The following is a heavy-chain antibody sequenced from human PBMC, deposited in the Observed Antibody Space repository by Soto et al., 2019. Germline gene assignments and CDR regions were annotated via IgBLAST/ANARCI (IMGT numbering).Heavy chain of an antibody. Sequence: EVQLVQSGAEVKKPGESLKISCKGSGYSFTRYWIGWVRQMPGKGLEWMGIIYPGDSDTRYSPSFQGQVTISADKSISTAYLQWSSLKASDTAMYYCARRYDILTGYKYYFDYWGQGTLVTVSS. J-gene: IGHJ4*02. CDR3: ARRYDILTGYKYYFDY. CDR1: GYSFTRYW. V-gene: IGHV5-51*01. D-gene: IGHD3-9*01. CDR2: IYPGDSDT.